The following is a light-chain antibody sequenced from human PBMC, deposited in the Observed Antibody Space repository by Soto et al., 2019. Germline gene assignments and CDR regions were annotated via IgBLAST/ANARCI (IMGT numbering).Light chain of an antibody. V-gene: IGKV3-15*01. J-gene: IGKJ5*01. CDR1: PSSATN. CDR2: DAS. Sequence: ETVMTQSPATLSVSPGVRDTLSCRASPSSATNLAWFQQKPGHAPRVLMYDASTRATGVPARFSGSGSGAEFTLPISSLQSEDFAFYYCQQYNNWPITFGQGTRLEIQ. CDR3: QQYNNWPIT.